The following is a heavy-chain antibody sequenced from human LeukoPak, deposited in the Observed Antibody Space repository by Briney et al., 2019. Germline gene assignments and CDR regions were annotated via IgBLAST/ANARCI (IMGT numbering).Heavy chain of an antibody. V-gene: IGHV3-48*02. D-gene: IGHD1-14*01. Sequence: PSETLSLTCTVSGGSVSNYYWSWIRQPPGKGLEWVSYITSSSGTIYYADSVKGRFTISRDNAKNSLYLQMNSLRDADTAVYYCATGKFDYWGQGTLVTVSS. CDR2: ITSSSGTI. CDR1: GGSVSNYY. CDR3: ATGKFDY. J-gene: IGHJ4*02.